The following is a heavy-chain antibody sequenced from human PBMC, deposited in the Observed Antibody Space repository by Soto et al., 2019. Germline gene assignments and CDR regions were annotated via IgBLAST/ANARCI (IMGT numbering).Heavy chain of an antibody. Sequence: ASVKVSCKASGYTLTSYGISWVRQAPGQGLEWMGWMNPNSGNTGYAQKFQGRVTMTRNTSISTAYMELSSLRSEDTAVYYCAIRRRWYGYYYYYMDVWGNGTTVNVSS. CDR1: GYTLTSYG. CDR2: MNPNSGNT. J-gene: IGHJ6*03. CDR3: AIRRRWYGYYYYYMDV. V-gene: IGHV1-8*02. D-gene: IGHD6-13*01.